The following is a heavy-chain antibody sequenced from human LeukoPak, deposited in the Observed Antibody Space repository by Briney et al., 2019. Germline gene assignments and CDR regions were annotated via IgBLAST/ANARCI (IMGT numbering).Heavy chain of an antibody. V-gene: IGHV3-66*01. J-gene: IGHJ4*02. CDR1: GFTFSSYS. Sequence: GGSLRLSCAASGFTFSSYSMNWVRQAPGKGLEWVSVIYSGGSTYYADSVKGRFTISRDNSKNTLYLQMNSLRAEDTAVYYCAREDYDIDYWGQGTLVTVSS. CDR2: IYSGGST. D-gene: IGHD3-22*01. CDR3: AREDYDIDY.